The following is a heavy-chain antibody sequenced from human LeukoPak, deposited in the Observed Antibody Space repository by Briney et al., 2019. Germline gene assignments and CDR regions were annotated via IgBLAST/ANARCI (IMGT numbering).Heavy chain of an antibody. V-gene: IGHV3-20*04. CDR1: GVSIEGFG. CDR2: VTRNGGST. Sequence: PGGSLRLSCEASGVSIEGFGMSWGRQPQGKGLEWDSGVTRNGGSTGYAASVEGRFTISRDNAKNSLYLQMNSLRAEDTALYYCAMKFSRDYYFMDVWGKGTTVTVSS. CDR3: AMKFSRDYYFMDV. J-gene: IGHJ6*03.